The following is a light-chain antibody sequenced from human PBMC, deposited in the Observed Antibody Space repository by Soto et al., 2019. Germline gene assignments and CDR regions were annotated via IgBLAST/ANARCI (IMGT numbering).Light chain of an antibody. CDR3: QHYDGSPRT. V-gene: IGKV3-20*01. J-gene: IGKJ2*01. CDR1: QTVNSDY. Sequence: ETVLTQSPGTVSLSPGERATLSCTTSQTVNSDYLAWYQQKPGQAPRLLIYGVFNRATGIPDRFSGCGSGTYFTLTISGLEPEDSAVYYCQHYDGSPRTFGQGTNLEI. CDR2: GVF.